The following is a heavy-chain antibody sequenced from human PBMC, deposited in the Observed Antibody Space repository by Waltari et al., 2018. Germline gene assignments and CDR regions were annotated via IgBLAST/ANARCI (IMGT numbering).Heavy chain of an antibody. CDR3: ARNQELARNFDY. J-gene: IGHJ4*02. D-gene: IGHD1-26*01. CDR1: GGSISSSSYY. Sequence: QLQLQESGPGLVKPSETLSLTCTVSGGSISSSSYYWGWIRQPPGKGLEWIGSIYYSGSNYYNPSLKSRVTISVDTSKNQFSLKLSSVTAADTAVYYCARNQELARNFDYWGQGTLVTVSS. CDR2: IYYSGSN. V-gene: IGHV4-39*07.